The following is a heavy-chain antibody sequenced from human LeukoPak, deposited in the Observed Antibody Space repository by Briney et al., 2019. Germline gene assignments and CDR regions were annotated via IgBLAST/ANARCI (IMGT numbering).Heavy chain of an antibody. J-gene: IGHJ6*02. V-gene: IGHV1-46*01. D-gene: IGHD2-2*01. CDR1: GYTFTSYY. CDR2: VNPSGGST. Sequence: ASVKVSCKASGYTFTSYYMHWVRQAPGQGLEWMGIVNPSGGSTNYAQKFQGRVTITRDTSTSTVYMELSSLRSEDTAVYYCATSLEADPYCSSTSCYGSYYYYGMDVWGQGTTVTVSS. CDR3: ATSLEADPYCSSTSCYGSYYYYGMDV.